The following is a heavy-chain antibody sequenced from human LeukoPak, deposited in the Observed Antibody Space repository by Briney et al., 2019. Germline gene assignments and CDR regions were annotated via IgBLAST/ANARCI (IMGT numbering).Heavy chain of an antibody. D-gene: IGHD1-26*01. CDR3: ARGYSGNYYPDY. Sequence: GRSLRLSCAASGFTFSSYPMHWVRQAPDKGLEWVAFISYDGTNKYYADSVKGRVTISRDNSTNTLYLQMNSLRAEDTAVYYCARGYSGNYYPDYWGQGTLVTASS. J-gene: IGHJ4*02. CDR2: ISYDGTNK. CDR1: GFTFSSYP. V-gene: IGHV3-30-3*01.